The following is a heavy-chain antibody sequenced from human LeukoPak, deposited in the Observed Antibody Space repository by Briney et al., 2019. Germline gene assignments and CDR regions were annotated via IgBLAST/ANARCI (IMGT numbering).Heavy chain of an antibody. CDR3: AGGLWFGELLEGEGDYYYYGMDV. CDR2: ISHGGST. CDR1: GGSFSGYY. Sequence: SETLSLTCAVYGGSFSGYYWSWIRQPPGKGLEWIGEISHGGSTNYNPSLKSRVTISVDTSKNQFSLKLSSVTAADTAVYYCAGGLWFGELLEGEGDYYYYGMDVWGQGTTVTVSS. V-gene: IGHV4-34*01. J-gene: IGHJ6*02. D-gene: IGHD3-10*01.